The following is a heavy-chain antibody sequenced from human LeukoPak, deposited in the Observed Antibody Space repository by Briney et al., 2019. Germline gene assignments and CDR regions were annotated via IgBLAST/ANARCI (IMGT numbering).Heavy chain of an antibody. CDR3: ARGLNWGSEYYYGMDV. J-gene: IGHJ6*02. D-gene: IGHD7-27*01. CDR1: GFTFSSYA. CDR2: ISYDGSNK. V-gene: IGHV3-30*04. Sequence: PGGSLRLSCAASGFTFSSYAMHWVRQAPGKGLEWVAVISYDGSNKYYADSVKGRFTISRDNSKNTLYLQMNSLRAEDTAVYYCARGLNWGSEYYYGMDVWGQGTTVTVSS.